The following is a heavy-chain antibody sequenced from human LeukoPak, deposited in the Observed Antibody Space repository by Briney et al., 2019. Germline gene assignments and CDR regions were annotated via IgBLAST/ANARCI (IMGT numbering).Heavy chain of an antibody. V-gene: IGHV1-2*02. J-gene: IGHJ5*02. CDR2: INPNSGGT. CDR1: GYTFTGYY. D-gene: IGHD3-3*01. CDR3: ARNDDFWSGANWFDP. Sequence: GASVKVSCKASGYTFTGYYMHWVRQAPGQGLEWMGWINPNSGGTNYAQKFQGRVTMTRDTSISTAYMELSRLRSDDTAVYYCARNDDFWSGANWFDPWGRGTLVTVSS.